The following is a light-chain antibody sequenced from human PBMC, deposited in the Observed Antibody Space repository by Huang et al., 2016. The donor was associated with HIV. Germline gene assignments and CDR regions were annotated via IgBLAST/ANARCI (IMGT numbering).Light chain of an antibody. J-gene: IGKJ2*01. Sequence: DIVMTQSPYSLAVSLGERATINCKSSQSILYSSNNKNYLAWYQQKPGQPHKLLIYCASTRETGVPDRFSGSGSGTDFTLTIRSLQAEDVAVYCCQQYYSAPLTFGQGTKLGIK. CDR2: CAS. CDR3: QQYYSAPLT. CDR1: QSILYSSNNKNY. V-gene: IGKV4-1*01.